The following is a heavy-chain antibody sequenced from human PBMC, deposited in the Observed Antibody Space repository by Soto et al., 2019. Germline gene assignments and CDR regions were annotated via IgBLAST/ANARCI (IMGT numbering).Heavy chain of an antibody. CDR3: ARIPIYYDILTGYSQYYYYSYGMDV. CDR1: GFSLSNARMG. Sequence: QVTLKESGPVLVKPTETLTLTCTVSGFSLSNARMGVSWIRQPPGKALEWLAHIFSNDEKSYSTSLKSRLTISKDTSKSQVVLTMTNMDPVDTATYYCARIPIYYDILTGYSQYYYYSYGMDVWGQGTTVTVSS. V-gene: IGHV2-26*01. D-gene: IGHD3-9*01. J-gene: IGHJ6*02. CDR2: IFSNDEK.